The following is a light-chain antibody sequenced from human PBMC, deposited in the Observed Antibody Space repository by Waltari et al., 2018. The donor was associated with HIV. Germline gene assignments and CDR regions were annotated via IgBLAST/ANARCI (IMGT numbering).Light chain of an antibody. CDR2: EVS. Sequence: QSALTQPASVSGSPGQSLTISCTGTISDVGSYNLVSWYQHHPGKAPKLMIYEVSKRPSGVSNRFSGSKSGNTASLTSSGLQAEDEADYYCCSYGGGSTLLFGGGTKLTVL. CDR1: ISDVGSYNL. V-gene: IGLV2-23*02. J-gene: IGLJ2*01. CDR3: CSYGGGSTLL.